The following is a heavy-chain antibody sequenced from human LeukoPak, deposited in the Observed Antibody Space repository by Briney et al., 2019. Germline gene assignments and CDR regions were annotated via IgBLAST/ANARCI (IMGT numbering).Heavy chain of an antibody. CDR2: INAGNGNT. CDR1: GYTFTSYA. Sequence: GASVKVSCKASGYTFTSYAMHWVRQAPGQRLEWMGRINAGNGNTKYSQKFQGRVTITRDTSASTAYMELSSLRSEDTAVYYCARLSSGGPHFDYWGQGTLVTVSS. J-gene: IGHJ4*02. CDR3: ARLSSGGPHFDY. D-gene: IGHD6-19*01. V-gene: IGHV1-3*01.